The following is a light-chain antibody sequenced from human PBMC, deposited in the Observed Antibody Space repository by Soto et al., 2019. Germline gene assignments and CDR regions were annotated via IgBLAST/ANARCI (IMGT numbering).Light chain of an antibody. J-gene: IGLJ2*01. V-gene: IGLV3-1*01. CDR2: QDS. CDR3: QAWDSSTVV. Sequence: SSELTQPPSVSVSPGQTASITCSGDKLGDKYACWYQQKPGQSPVLVIYQDSKRPSGIPERFSGSNSGNTATLTISGTQAMDEADYYSQAWDSSTVVFGGGTKLTVL. CDR1: KLGDKY.